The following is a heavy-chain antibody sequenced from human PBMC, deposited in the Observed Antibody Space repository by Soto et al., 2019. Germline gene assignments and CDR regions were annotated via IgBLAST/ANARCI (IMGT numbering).Heavy chain of an antibody. Sequence: LSETLSLTCTVSGGSIINYYWTWIRQPPGKGLEWIGYIYYSGSTNYNPSLRSRVTIFLDTSKNQFSLKLSSVTAADTAVYYCARDILTGRYGMDVWGQGTTVTVSS. CDR2: IYYSGST. CDR3: ARDILTGRYGMDV. J-gene: IGHJ6*02. CDR1: GGSIINYY. V-gene: IGHV4-59*12. D-gene: IGHD3-9*01.